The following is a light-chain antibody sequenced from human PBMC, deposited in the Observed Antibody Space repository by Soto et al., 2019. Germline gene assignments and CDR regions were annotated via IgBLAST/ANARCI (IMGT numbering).Light chain of an antibody. V-gene: IGKV3-11*01. CDR1: ESVNIY. CDR2: DAS. CDR3: QQYNNWPLT. J-gene: IGKJ4*01. Sequence: EIVLTQSPATLSLSPGERSTLSCRASESVNIYVAWYQQKPGQAPRLLISDASNRATGIPARFSGSGSGTHFTLTISSLQSEDSAVYYCQQYNNWPLTFGGATKVDIK.